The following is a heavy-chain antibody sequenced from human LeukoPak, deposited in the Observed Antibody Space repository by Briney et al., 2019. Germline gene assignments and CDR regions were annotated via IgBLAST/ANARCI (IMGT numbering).Heavy chain of an antibody. D-gene: IGHD2-8*02. Sequence: SETLSLTRTVSAASISDSDYYWGWIRQAPGKALEWIGNIHYSGSAYYNPSLESRVTLDVDTSQNQVSLRLTSVTAADTAVYFCARSYCTGSTCPRRWFDPWGQGTLVTVSS. J-gene: IGHJ5*02. CDR3: ARSYCTGSTCPRRWFDP. V-gene: IGHV4-39*01. CDR2: IHYSGSA. CDR1: AASISDSDYY.